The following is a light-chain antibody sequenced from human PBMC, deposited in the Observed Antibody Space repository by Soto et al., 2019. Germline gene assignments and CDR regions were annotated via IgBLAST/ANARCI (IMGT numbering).Light chain of an antibody. Sequence: DIQMTQSPSSLSASVGDRVTITCRASQSIGRYLSWYQQKPGKAPKLLIYAASSVPSGVPSRFSGSGSGTDFTLTISCLQSEDFATYYCQQYYSYPITFGQGTRLEIK. CDR2: AAS. CDR3: QQYYSYPIT. CDR1: QSIGRY. J-gene: IGKJ5*01. V-gene: IGKV1-39*01.